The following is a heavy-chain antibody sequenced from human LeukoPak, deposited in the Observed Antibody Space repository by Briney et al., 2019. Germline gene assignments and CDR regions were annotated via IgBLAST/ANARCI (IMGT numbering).Heavy chain of an antibody. D-gene: IGHD3-3*01. CDR2: INPSGGSR. CDR3: ESVSEIFGCDY. J-gene: IGHJ4*02. CDR1: GYTFTSYD. Sequence: GASLTLSCTASGYTFTSYDMNWVRQAPGQGLEWMSLINPSGGSRNYADTFKGRVTISRDTATNSLYMQLNSLRSEDTAVYYCESVSEIFGCDYWGQGTLVTVSS. V-gene: IGHV1-46*01.